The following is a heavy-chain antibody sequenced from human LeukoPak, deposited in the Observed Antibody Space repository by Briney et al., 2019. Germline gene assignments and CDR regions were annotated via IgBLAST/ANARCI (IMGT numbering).Heavy chain of an antibody. J-gene: IGHJ4*02. CDR3: TRVFVGDEYSSSGY. Sequence: LAGGSLRLSCAASGFTFSRYYMHWVRQAPGKGLVWVSRINSDGSSTTYADSVKGRFTISRDNAKNTLYLQMSSLKVEDTAVYYCTRVFVGDEYSSSGYWGQGTLVTVSS. V-gene: IGHV3-74*01. D-gene: IGHD6-13*01. CDR1: GFTFSRYY. CDR2: INSDGSST.